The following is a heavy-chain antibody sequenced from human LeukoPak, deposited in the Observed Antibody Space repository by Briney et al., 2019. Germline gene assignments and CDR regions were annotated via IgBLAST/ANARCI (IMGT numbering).Heavy chain of an antibody. CDR3: ARGPGSSWYSY. V-gene: IGHV4-34*01. J-gene: IGHJ4*02. CDR2: INHSGST. D-gene: IGHD6-13*01. Sequence: PSETLSLTCAVYGGPFSGYYWSWIRQPPGKGLEWIGEINHSGSTNYNPSLKSRVTISVDTSKNQFSLKLSSVTAADTAVYYCARGPGSSWYSYWGQGTLVTVSS. CDR1: GGPFSGYY.